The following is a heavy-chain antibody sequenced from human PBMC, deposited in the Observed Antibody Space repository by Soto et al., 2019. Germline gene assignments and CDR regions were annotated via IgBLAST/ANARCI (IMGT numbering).Heavy chain of an antibody. CDR1: GGSISSYY. V-gene: IGHV4-59*01. CDR2: IYYSGST. Sequence: PSETLSLTCTVSGGSISSYYWSWIRQPPGKGLEWIGYIYYSGSTNYNPSLKSRVTISVDTSKNQFSLKLSSVTAADTAVYYCARSNQAIVSTTPLGYWGQGTLVTVSS. J-gene: IGHJ4*02. CDR3: ARSNQAIVSTTPLGY. D-gene: IGHD5-12*01.